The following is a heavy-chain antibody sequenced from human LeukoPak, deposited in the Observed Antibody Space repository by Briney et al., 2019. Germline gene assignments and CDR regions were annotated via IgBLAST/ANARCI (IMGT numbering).Heavy chain of an antibody. CDR3: ARETYHYYYYYMDV. J-gene: IGHJ6*03. Sequence: GGSLRLSCAASGFTFSSYWMSWVRQAPGKGLEWVANIKQDGSEKYYVDSVKGRFTISRDNAKNSLYLQMNSLRAEDTAVYYCARETYHYYYYYMDVWGKGTTVPVSS. CDR2: IKQDGSEK. CDR1: GFTFSSYW. V-gene: IGHV3-7*01.